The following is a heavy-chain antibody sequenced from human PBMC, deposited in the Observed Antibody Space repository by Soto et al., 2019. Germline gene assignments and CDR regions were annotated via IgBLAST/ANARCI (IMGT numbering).Heavy chain of an antibody. J-gene: IGHJ4*02. CDR2: ISGGGDTT. CDR1: GFTFNNYA. Sequence: EVQLLESGGGLVQPGGSLRLSCAASGFTFNNYAMTWVRQAPGKGLEWVSAISGGGDTTSYADSVKGRFTVSRDGFKNTLYLQMSSMRAEDTALYYCAKGRGGSGSLTPRVDFWGQGPLVTVSS. CDR3: AKGRGGSGSLTPRVDF. V-gene: IGHV3-23*01. D-gene: IGHD3-10*01.